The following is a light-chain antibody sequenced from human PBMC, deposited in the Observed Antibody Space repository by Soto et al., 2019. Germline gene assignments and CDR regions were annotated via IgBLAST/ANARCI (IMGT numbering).Light chain of an antibody. V-gene: IGLV2-14*01. CDR2: EVT. Sequence: QSALTQPASVSGSPGQSITISCTGTSSDVGDYPYVSWYQQHPGKVPKLIIYEVTNRPYGVSGRFSGSKSENTASLTISGLQAEDEADYYCSSYSRTNTLVFGSGTKVTVL. CDR1: SSDVGDYPY. J-gene: IGLJ1*01. CDR3: SSYSRTNTLV.